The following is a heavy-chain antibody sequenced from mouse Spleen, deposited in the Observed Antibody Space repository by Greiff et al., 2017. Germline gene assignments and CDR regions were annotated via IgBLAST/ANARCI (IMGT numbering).Heavy chain of an antibody. CDR3: ARQGNYWYFDV. D-gene: IGHD2-1*01. J-gene: IGHJ1*01. CDR2: INSNGGST. CDR1: GFTFSSYA. V-gene: IGHV5-6-2*01. Sequence: DVKLVESGGGLVKPGGSLKLSCAASGFTFSSYAMSWVRQTPEKRLEWVAAINSNGGSTYYPDTVKDRFTISRDNAKNTLYLQMSSLRSEDTALYYCARQGNYWYFDVWGAGTTVTVSS.